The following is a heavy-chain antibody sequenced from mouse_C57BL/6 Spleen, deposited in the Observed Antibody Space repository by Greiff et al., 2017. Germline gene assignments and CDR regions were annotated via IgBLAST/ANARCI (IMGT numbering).Heavy chain of an antibody. CDR1: GFTFTDYY. D-gene: IGHD1-1*01. CDR2: IRNKANGYTT. Sequence: EVQLVESGGGLVQPGGSLSLSCAASGFTFTDYYMSWVRQPPGKALEWLGFIRNKANGYTTEYSASVKGRFTISRDNSQSILYLQMNALRAEDSATYYCARSLITTVVATGYFDYWGQGTTLTVSS. J-gene: IGHJ2*01. CDR3: ARSLITTVVATGYFDY. V-gene: IGHV7-3*01.